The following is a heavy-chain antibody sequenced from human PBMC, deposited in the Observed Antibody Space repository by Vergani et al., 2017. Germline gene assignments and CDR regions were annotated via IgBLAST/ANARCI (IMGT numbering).Heavy chain of an antibody. Sequence: QVQLVESGGGVVQPGRSLRLSCAASGFTFSSYAMHWVRPAPGKGLEWVAVISYDGSNKYYADSVKGRFTISRDNAKNSLYLQINSLRAEDTALYYCAKAYGRYYESSGYYYWGQGTLVTVTS. CDR2: ISYDGSNK. J-gene: IGHJ4*02. CDR1: GFTFSSYA. CDR3: AKAYGRYYESSGYYY. V-gene: IGHV3-30-3*01. D-gene: IGHD3-22*01.